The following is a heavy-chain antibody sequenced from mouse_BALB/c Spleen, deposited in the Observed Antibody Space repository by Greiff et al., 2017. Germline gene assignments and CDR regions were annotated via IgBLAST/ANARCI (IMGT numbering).Heavy chain of an antibody. CDR3: AREKGLSRGNYMTWFAY. CDR2: ISDGGSYT. D-gene: IGHD2-1*01. J-gene: IGHJ3*01. Sequence: EVKVVESGGGLVKPGGSLKLSCAASGFTFSDYYMYWVRQTPEKRLEWVATISDGGSYTYYPDSVKGRFTISRDNAKNNLYLQMSSLKSEDTAMYYCAREKGLSRGNYMTWFAYWGQGTLVTVSA. CDR1: GFTFSDYY. V-gene: IGHV5-4*02.